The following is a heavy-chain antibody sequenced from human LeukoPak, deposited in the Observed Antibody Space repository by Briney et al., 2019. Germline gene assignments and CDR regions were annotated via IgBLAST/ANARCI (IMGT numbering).Heavy chain of an antibody. Sequence: GGSLRLSCAASGFTFSSYAMSWVRQAPGKGLEWVSAISGSGGSTYYADSVKGRFTISRDNSKNTLYLQMSSLRAEDTAVYYCAKDLVVVPAANFDYWGQGTLVTVSS. CDR1: GFTFSSYA. J-gene: IGHJ4*02. V-gene: IGHV3-23*01. CDR3: AKDLVVVPAANFDY. CDR2: ISGSGGST. D-gene: IGHD2-2*01.